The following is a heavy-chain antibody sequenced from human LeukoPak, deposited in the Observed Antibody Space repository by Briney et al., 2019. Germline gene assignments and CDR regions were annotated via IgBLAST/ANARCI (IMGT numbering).Heavy chain of an antibody. Sequence: GGSLRLSCAASGFTFSSYSMNWVRQAPGKGLEWVSAISGSGGSTYYADSVKGRFTISRDNSKNTLYLQMNSLRAEDTAVYYCAKRYHGYYFDYWGQGTLVTVSS. CDR2: ISGSGGST. CDR3: AKRYHGYYFDY. V-gene: IGHV3-23*01. J-gene: IGHJ4*02. D-gene: IGHD1-14*01. CDR1: GFTFSSYS.